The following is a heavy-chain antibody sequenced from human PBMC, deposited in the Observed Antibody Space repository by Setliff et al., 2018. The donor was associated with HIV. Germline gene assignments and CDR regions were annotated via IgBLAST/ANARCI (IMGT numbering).Heavy chain of an antibody. CDR1: GFTFSNAW. J-gene: IGHJ4*02. D-gene: IGHD1-26*01. V-gene: IGHV3-23*01. CDR3: AKEGVGSWIDY. CDR2: MSSSGGNI. Sequence: GGSLRLSCAASGFTFSNAWMSWVRQAPGKGLEWVSVMSSSGGNIFYADSVKGRFTISRDNSKNTLSLEMNSLRAEDTAVYYCAKEGVGSWIDYWGQGTLVTVSS.